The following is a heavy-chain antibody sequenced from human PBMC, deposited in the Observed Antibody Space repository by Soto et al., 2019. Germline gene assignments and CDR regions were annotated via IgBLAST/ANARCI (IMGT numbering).Heavy chain of an antibody. CDR2: ISYDGSNK. V-gene: IGHV3-30*18. Sequence: VRPMRVPCAASGFTCSDHGSHWVRKAQSKGLEWVAVISYDGSNKYYADSVKGRFTISRDNSKNTLYLQMNSLRAEDTAVYYCAKDRAARYCSGGSCYSGMDVWGQGTTVTVSS. J-gene: IGHJ6*02. CDR1: GFTCSDHG. CDR3: AKDRAARYCSGGSCYSGMDV. D-gene: IGHD2-15*01.